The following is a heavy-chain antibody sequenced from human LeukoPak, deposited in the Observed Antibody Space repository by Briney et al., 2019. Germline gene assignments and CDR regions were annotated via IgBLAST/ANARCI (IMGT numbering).Heavy chain of an antibody. V-gene: IGHV3-7*01. J-gene: IGHJ4*02. CDR3: AREVSQTGITTVTNALSLDY. Sequence: PGGSLRLSCAASGFTFSSYRMSWVRQAPGKGLEWVANIKQDGSEKYYVDSVKGRFTISRDNAKNSLYLQMNSLRAEDTAVYYCAREVSQTGITTVTNALSLDYWGQGTLVTVSS. CDR1: GFTFSSYR. CDR2: IKQDGSEK. D-gene: IGHD4-17*01.